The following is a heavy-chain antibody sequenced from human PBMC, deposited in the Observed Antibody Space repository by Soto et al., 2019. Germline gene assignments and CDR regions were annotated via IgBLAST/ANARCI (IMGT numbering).Heavy chain of an antibody. V-gene: IGHV3-33*01. J-gene: IGHJ6*02. Sequence: GGSLRLSCAASGFTFSSYGMHWVRQAPGKGLEWVAVIWYDGSNKYYADSVKGRFTISRDNSKNTLYLQMNSLRAEDTVVYYCARDLARYDFWSGYYPTAYGMDVWGQGTTVTVSS. CDR3: ARDLARYDFWSGYYPTAYGMDV. D-gene: IGHD3-3*01. CDR1: GFTFSSYG. CDR2: IWYDGSNK.